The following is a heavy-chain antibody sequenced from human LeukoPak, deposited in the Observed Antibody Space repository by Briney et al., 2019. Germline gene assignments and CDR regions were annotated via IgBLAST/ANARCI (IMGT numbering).Heavy chain of an antibody. CDR2: IYPGDSDT. D-gene: IGHD1-26*01. Sequence: GESLKISCKGSGYSFTSYWIGWVRQMPGKGLEWMGIIYPGDSDTSYSPSFQGQVTISADKSISTAYLQWSSLKASDTAMYYCASSLGATLSAFDIWGQGTMVTISS. CDR1: GYSFTSYW. V-gene: IGHV5-51*01. J-gene: IGHJ3*02. CDR3: ASSLGATLSAFDI.